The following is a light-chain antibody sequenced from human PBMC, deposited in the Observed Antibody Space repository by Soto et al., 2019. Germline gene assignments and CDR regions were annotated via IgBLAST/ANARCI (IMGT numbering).Light chain of an antibody. V-gene: IGKV1-39*01. J-gene: IGKJ2*01. CDR1: QSISSY. Sequence: DIQMTQSPSSLSASVGDRVTITCRASQSISSYLNWYQQKPGTAPKLLIYAASSLQSGVPSRFSGSGSGTDFTLTISSLQPEDFATYHFQQSYSTPYTFGQGTKLEIK. CDR2: AAS. CDR3: QQSYSTPYT.